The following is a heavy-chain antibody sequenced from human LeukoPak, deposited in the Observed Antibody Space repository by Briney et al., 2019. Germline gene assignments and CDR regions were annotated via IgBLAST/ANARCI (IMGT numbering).Heavy chain of an antibody. D-gene: IGHD6-13*01. J-gene: IGHJ4*02. Sequence: ASVKVSCKASGYTFTGYYMHWVRQAPGQGLEWMGWINPNSGGTNYAQKFQGWVTMTRDTSISTAYMELSRLRSDDTAVYYCARTMYSSSWYALDYWGQGTLVTVSS. CDR3: ARTMYSSSWYALDY. CDR2: INPNSGGT. V-gene: IGHV1-2*04. CDR1: GYTFTGYY.